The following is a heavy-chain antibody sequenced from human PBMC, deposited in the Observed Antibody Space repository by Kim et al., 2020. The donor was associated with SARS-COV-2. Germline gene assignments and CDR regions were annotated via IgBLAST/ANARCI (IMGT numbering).Heavy chain of an antibody. CDR3: AIVDYGGNVVY. J-gene: IGHJ4*02. CDR2: IYYSGST. D-gene: IGHD4-17*01. Sequence: SETLSLTCTVSGGSISSYYWSWIRQPPGKGLEWIGYIYYSGSTNYNPSLKSRVTISVDTSKNQFSLKLSSVTAADTAVYYCAIVDYGGNVVYWGQGTLVTVSS. CDR1: GGSISSYY. V-gene: IGHV4-59*13.